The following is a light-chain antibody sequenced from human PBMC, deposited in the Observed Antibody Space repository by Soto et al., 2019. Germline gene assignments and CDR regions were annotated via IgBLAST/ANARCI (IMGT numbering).Light chain of an antibody. Sequence: DVVMTQTPLSLSLAPGPPASRSSKSSDSRLHITGETFLFWYLQKPGQSPQLLIYEVSTRVSGVPDRFSGSGSGTDFTLEISRVETDEVGIYYCMQSTQLPPTFGQGTRLEIK. CDR3: MQSTQLPPT. CDR1: DSRLHITGETF. J-gene: IGKJ5*01. V-gene: IGKV2D-29*02. CDR2: EVS.